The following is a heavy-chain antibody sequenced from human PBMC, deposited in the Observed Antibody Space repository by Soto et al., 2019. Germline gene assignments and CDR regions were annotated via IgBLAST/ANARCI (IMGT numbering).Heavy chain of an antibody. Sequence: QVQLVESGGGVVQPGRSLRLSCTTSGFTFSNYGMYWVRQAPGQGLEWVAAVWFDGNNKYYADSVKGRFTISKDNSKSTLFLQMNNLRVEDTAVYYCARERGPRLPDYWGQGTLVTVS. J-gene: IGHJ4*02. D-gene: IGHD4-17*01. V-gene: IGHV3-33*01. CDR1: GFTFSNYG. CDR3: ARERGPRLPDY. CDR2: VWFDGNNK.